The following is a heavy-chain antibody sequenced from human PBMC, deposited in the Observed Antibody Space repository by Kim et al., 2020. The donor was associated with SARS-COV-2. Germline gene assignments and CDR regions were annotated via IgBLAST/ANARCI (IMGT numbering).Heavy chain of an antibody. CDR3: ARDVPITIFAVACFDY. CDR1: GGSISSYY. D-gene: IGHD3-3*01. CDR2: IYTSGST. J-gene: IGHJ4*02. V-gene: IGHV4-4*07. Sequence: SETLSLTCTVSGGSISSYYWSWIRQPAGKGLEWIGRIYTSGSTNYNPSLKSRVTMSVDTSKNQFSLKLSSVTAADTAVYYCARDVPITIFAVACFDYSGQRTLVTVSS.